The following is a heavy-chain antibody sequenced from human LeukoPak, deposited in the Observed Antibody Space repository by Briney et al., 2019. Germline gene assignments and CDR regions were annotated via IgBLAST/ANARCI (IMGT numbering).Heavy chain of an antibody. CDR1: GYTFTGYY. D-gene: IGHD1-26*01. V-gene: IGHV1-2*06. J-gene: IGHJ4*02. Sequence: ASVKVSCKASGYTFTGYYMHWVRQAPGQGLEWMGRINPNSGGTNYAQKFQGRVTMTRVTSISTAYMELSRLRSDDTAVYYCARVAVVGATFDYWGQGTLVTVSS. CDR2: INPNSGGT. CDR3: ARVAVVGATFDY.